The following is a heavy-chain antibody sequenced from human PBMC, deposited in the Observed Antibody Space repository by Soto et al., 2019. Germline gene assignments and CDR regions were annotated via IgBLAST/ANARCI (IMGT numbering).Heavy chain of an antibody. J-gene: IGHJ4*02. Sequence: EVQLVESGGNLIQPGKSLKLSCVASGFTVSDHFISWVRQAPGKGLEWVSTLYSNGATYYADSVKDRFTIYRDNSKNTVYLQLNSLRVGDTAYSDCARASVGGGLNYWGRGTLVTVSS. D-gene: IGHD1-26*01. CDR2: LYSNGAT. V-gene: IGHV3-53*01. CDR1: GFTVSDHF. CDR3: ARASVGGGLNY.